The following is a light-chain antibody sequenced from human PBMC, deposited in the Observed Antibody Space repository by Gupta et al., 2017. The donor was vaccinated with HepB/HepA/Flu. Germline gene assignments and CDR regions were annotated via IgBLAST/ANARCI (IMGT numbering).Light chain of an antibody. CDR3: QQYGSSPPRT. CDR2: GAS. Sequence: EIVLTQSPGTLSLSPGERATLSCRASQSASSSGLAWYQQKPGQAPRLLIYGASSRATGIPDRFSGSGSGTDFTLTISRLEPEDFAVYYCQQYGSSPPRTFGQGTKVEIK. CDR1: QSASSSG. J-gene: IGKJ1*01. V-gene: IGKV3-20*01.